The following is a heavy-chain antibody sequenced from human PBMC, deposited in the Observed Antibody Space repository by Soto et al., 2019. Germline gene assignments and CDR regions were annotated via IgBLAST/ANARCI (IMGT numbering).Heavy chain of an antibody. J-gene: IGHJ4*02. CDR3: ARGGLAARRQFDY. CDR1: GFTFSSYA. Sequence: PGGSLRLSCAASGFTFSSYAMHWVRQAPGKGLEYVSAISSNGGSTYYANSVKGRFTISRDNSKNTLYLQMGSLRAEDMAVYYCARGGLAARRQFDYWGQGTLVTVSS. CDR2: ISSNGGST. D-gene: IGHD6-6*01. V-gene: IGHV3-64*01.